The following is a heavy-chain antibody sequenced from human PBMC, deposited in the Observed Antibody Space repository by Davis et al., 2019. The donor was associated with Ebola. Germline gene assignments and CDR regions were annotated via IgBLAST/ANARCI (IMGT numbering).Heavy chain of an antibody. CDR3: TTGVSSSSARFVDY. D-gene: IGHD6-6*01. Sequence: GGSLRLSCAASGFTFSNAWMSWVRQAPGKGLEWVGRIKSKTDGGTTDYAAPVKGRFTISRDDSKNTLYLQMNSLKTEDTAVYYCTTGVSSSSARFVDYWGQGTLVTVSS. V-gene: IGHV3-15*01. CDR1: GFTFSNAW. CDR2: IKSKTDGGTT. J-gene: IGHJ4*02.